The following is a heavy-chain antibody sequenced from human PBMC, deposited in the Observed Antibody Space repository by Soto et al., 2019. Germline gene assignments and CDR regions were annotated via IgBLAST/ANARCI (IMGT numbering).Heavy chain of an antibody. J-gene: IGHJ6*02. CDR1: GYTFTSYG. CDR2: ISAYNGNT. V-gene: IGHV1-18*01. D-gene: IGHD4-17*01. Sequence: QVPLVQSGAEVKKPGASVKVSCKASGYTFTSYGISWVRQAPGQGLEWMGWISAYNGNTNYAQKLQGRVTMTTDTSTSTAYMELRSLRSDDTAVYYCARGTTVVTQLLGYYYYGMDVWGQGTTVTVSS. CDR3: ARGTTVVTQLLGYYYYGMDV.